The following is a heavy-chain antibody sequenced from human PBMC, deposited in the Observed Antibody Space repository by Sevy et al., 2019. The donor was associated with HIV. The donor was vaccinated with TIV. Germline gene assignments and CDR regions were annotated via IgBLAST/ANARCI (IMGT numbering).Heavy chain of an antibody. J-gene: IGHJ4*02. CDR3: ATTKDYYDSSGYPFDD. CDR2: FDPEDGDPEDGET. V-gene: IGHV1-24*01. D-gene: IGHD3-22*01. CDR1: GYTLTKLS. Sequence: ASVKVSCTVSGYTLTKLSMHWVRQAPGKGPEWLGTFDPEDGDPEDGETVYAQKFQDRVIMTDDISTDTAYMKLSSLTSEDTAVYYCATTKDYYDSSGYPFDDWGQGTLVTVSS.